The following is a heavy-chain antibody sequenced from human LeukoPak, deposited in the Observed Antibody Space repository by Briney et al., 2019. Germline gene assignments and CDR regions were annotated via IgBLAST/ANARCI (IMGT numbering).Heavy chain of an antibody. J-gene: IGHJ3*02. CDR3: ARDRDEEGAFDI. CDR1: GYTFTSYD. CDR2: MNPNSGNT. Sequence: ASVKVSCKASGYTFTSYDINWVRRATGQGLEWMGWMNPNSGNTGYAQKFQGRVTMTRNTSISTAYMELSSLRSEDTAVYYCARDRDEEGAFDIWGQGTMVTVSS. V-gene: IGHV1-8*01. D-gene: IGHD2-21*02.